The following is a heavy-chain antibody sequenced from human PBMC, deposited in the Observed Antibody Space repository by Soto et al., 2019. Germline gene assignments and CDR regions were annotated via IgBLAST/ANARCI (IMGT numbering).Heavy chain of an antibody. J-gene: IGHJ4*02. V-gene: IGHV3-30-3*01. CDR3: ARDGDGSSGYYTRKWTRGGCDY. CDR1: GFTFSSYA. Sequence: PGGSLRLSCAASGFTFSSYAMHWVRQAPGKGLEWVAVISYDGSNKYYADSVKGRFTISRDNSKNTLYLQMNSLRAEDMAVYYCARDGDGSSGYYTRKWTRGGCDYWGQGTLVTVSS. D-gene: IGHD3-22*01. CDR2: ISYDGSNK.